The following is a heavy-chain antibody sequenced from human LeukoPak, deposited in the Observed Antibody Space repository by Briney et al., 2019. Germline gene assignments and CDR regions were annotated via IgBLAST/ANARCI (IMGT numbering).Heavy chain of an antibody. Sequence: SETLSLTCTVSGGSISSSSYYWGWVRQPPGKGLEWIANIYYSGSTYYSPSLRSRVTISVDTSKNQFSLKLTSVTAADTAVEYCARHASVSGNWRRPLDYWGQGSLVTVSS. CDR1: GGSISSSSYY. V-gene: IGHV4-39*01. D-gene: IGHD3-3*01. CDR2: IYYSGST. J-gene: IGHJ4*02. CDR3: ARHASVSGNWRRPLDY.